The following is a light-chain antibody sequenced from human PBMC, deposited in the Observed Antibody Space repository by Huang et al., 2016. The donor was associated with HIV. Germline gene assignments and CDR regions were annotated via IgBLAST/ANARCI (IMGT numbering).Light chain of an antibody. Sequence: EIVLTQSPGTLSLSPGERATRSCRASKSVSSSYLAWYQQKPVQAPRLLIYDASSRATGITDRFSCSGSGTDFTLTISRLEPEDFAVYYCQQYGSSRTFGQGTKLEIK. CDR3: QQYGSSRT. V-gene: IGKV3-20*01. CDR1: KSVSSSY. J-gene: IGKJ2*01. CDR2: DAS.